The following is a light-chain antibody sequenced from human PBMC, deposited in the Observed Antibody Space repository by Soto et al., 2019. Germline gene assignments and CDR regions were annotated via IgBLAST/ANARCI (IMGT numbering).Light chain of an antibody. CDR3: SSYTSSSTV. CDR1: SSDVGGYNY. V-gene: IGLV2-14*01. CDR2: EVS. Sequence: QSALTQPASVSGSPGQSITISCTGTSSDVGGYNYVSWYQQHPGKAPKLMIYEVSNRPSGVSNRFSGSKSGNTASLTISGLHAEDEADYYCSSYTSSSTVFVGGTKLTVL. J-gene: IGLJ3*02.